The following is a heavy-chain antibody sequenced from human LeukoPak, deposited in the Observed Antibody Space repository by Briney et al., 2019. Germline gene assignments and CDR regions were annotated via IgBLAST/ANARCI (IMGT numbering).Heavy chain of an antibody. Sequence: GGSLRLSCAASGFTFSNYWMSWVRQAPEKGLEWVDNIKPDGSETYSVDSVKGRFTISRDNAKNSLYLQMNSLRAEDTAAYYCARTLRFFRFLDVWGQGTTVTVPS. D-gene: IGHD3-3*01. CDR1: GFTFSNYW. J-gene: IGHJ6*02. CDR3: ARTLRFFRFLDV. CDR2: IKPDGSET. V-gene: IGHV3-7*03.